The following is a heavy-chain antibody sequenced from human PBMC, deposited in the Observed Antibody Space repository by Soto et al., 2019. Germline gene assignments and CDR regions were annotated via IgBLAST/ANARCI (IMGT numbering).Heavy chain of an antibody. D-gene: IGHD2-8*02. CDR1: GGTFSSYA. Sequence: QVQLMQSGAEVKKPASSVKVSCKASGGTFSSYAISWVRQAPGQGLEWMGGIIPIFGTADYAQKFQGRVTITADESTSTAYMELSSLRSEDTAVYYCATHWTGVPRYYYGMDVWGQGTTVTVSS. J-gene: IGHJ6*02. CDR3: ATHWTGVPRYYYGMDV. V-gene: IGHV1-69*12. CDR2: IIPIFGTA.